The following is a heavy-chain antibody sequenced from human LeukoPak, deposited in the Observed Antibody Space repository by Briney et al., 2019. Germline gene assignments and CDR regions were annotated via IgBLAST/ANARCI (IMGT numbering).Heavy chain of an antibody. D-gene: IGHD6-19*01. CDR3: AKEVKSSGWFNGMDV. CDR1: GFTFSSYV. CDR2: ISGSGGTT. Sequence: GGSLRLSCAASGFTFSSYVMSWVRQAPGKGLEWVSGISGSGGTTYHADSVKGRFAISRDNSKNTLNLQMNSLRGEDTAVYYCAKEVKSSGWFNGMDVWGQGTTVTVSS. V-gene: IGHV3-23*01. J-gene: IGHJ6*02.